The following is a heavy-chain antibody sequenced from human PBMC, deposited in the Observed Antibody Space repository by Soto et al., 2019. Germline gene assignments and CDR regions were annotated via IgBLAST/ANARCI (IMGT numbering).Heavy chain of an antibody. V-gene: IGHV1-46*03. CDR1: GYIFTSYY. CDR3: SRVDPGETSPFDH. Sequence: ASVKVSCKASGYIFTSYYIHWVRRAPGQGLEWMGWINPFDGSRMFAQSFQGRVTMTRDTSTSTVYMEVSSLRSEDTAVYYCSRVDPGETSPFDHWGQGTLVTSPQ. D-gene: IGHD3-10*01. CDR2: INPFDGSR. J-gene: IGHJ4*02.